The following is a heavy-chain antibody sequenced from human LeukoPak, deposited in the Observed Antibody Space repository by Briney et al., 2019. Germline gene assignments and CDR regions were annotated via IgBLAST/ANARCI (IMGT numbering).Heavy chain of an antibody. Sequence: SETLSLTCTVSGGSISSGDYYWSWIRQPPGKGLEWIGYIYYSGSTYYNPSPKSRVTISVDTSKNQFSLKLSSVTAADTAVYYCARGTILGNWFDPWGQGTLVTVSS. V-gene: IGHV4-30-4*01. CDR1: GGSISSGDYY. CDR3: ARGTILGNWFDP. D-gene: IGHD1-1*01. CDR2: IYYSGST. J-gene: IGHJ5*02.